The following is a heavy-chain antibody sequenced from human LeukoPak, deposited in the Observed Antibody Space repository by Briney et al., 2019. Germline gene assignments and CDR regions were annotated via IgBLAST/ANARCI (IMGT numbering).Heavy chain of an antibody. J-gene: IGHJ4*02. CDR1: GGSITGYY. CDR3: ARLHDGYRYGADY. D-gene: IGHD5-18*01. CDR2: ISYSGST. V-gene: IGHV4-59*08. Sequence: SETLSLTCTVSGGSITGYYWSWIRQPPGKGLEWIDYISYSGSTNYNPSLKSRVTMSVDTSKNQFSLKLSPVTAADTAVYYCARLHDGYRYGADYWGQGTLVTAS.